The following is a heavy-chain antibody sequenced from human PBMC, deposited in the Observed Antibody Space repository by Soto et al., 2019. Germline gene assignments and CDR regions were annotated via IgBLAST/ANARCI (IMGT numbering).Heavy chain of an antibody. J-gene: IGHJ4*02. CDR1: GGSISSGGYS. D-gene: IGHD3-10*01. Sequence: ASETLSLTCAVSGGSISSGGYSWSWIRQPPGKGLEWIGYIYHSGSTYYNPSLKSRVTISVDRSKNQFSLKLSSVTAADTAVYYCASYYYGSGSYLDYWGQGTLVTVSS. V-gene: IGHV4-30-2*01. CDR3: ASYYYGSGSYLDY. CDR2: IYHSGST.